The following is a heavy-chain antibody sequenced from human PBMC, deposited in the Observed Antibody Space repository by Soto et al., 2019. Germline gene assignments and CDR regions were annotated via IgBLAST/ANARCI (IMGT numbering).Heavy chain of an antibody. V-gene: IGHV1-69*06. Sequence: SVKVSCQATRGTVGSYTSSWVRQAPVQGLEWMGGIIPIFGTANYAQKFQGRVTITADKSTSTAYMELSSLRSEDTAVYYCARGSRQQRTPNWFDPWGQGTLVTVS. CDR1: RGTVGSYT. D-gene: IGHD6-13*01. CDR2: IIPIFGTA. J-gene: IGHJ5*02. CDR3: ARGSRQQRTPNWFDP.